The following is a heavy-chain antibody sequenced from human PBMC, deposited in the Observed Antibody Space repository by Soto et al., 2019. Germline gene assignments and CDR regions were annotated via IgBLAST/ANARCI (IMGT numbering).Heavy chain of an antibody. D-gene: IGHD6-6*01. CDR1: GYTFTSYE. Sequence: ASVKVSCKSSGYTFTSYEINCVRQATGQGLEWMGWMNPNSGNTGYAQKFQGRVTMTRNTSISTAYMELSSLRSEDTAVYYCAREPGSSSSYYYYYMDVWGKGTTVTV. CDR3: AREPGSSSSYYYYYMDV. J-gene: IGHJ6*03. V-gene: IGHV1-8*01. CDR2: MNPNSGNT.